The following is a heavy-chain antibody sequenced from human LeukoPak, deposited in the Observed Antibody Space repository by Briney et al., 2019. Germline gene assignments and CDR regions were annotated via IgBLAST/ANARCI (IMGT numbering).Heavy chain of an antibody. CDR3: ARGPTPGPGGFEYSSSPPYYYGMDV. CDR2: ISSSSSYI. V-gene: IGHV3-21*01. J-gene: IGHJ6*02. CDR1: GFTFSSYS. D-gene: IGHD6-6*01. Sequence: GGSLRLSCAASGFTFSSYSMNWVRQAPGKGLEWVSSISSSSSYIYYADSVKGRFTISSDNAKNSLYLQMNSLRAEDTAVYYCARGPTPGPGGFEYSSSPPYYYGMDVWGQGTTVTVSS.